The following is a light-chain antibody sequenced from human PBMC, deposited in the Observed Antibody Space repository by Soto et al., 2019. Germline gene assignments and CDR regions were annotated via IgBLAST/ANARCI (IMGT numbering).Light chain of an antibody. J-gene: IGLJ1*01. CDR2: EVS. Sequence: QSVLTQPASVSGSPGQSITISCTGTSSDVGGYNFVSWYQHHPGKAPKLMIYEVSSRPSGVSNRFSGSKSGNTASLTISGLQAEDESDYYCTSHTSSSTLLFGTGTKVTVL. CDR1: SSDVGGYNF. V-gene: IGLV2-14*01. CDR3: TSHTSSSTLL.